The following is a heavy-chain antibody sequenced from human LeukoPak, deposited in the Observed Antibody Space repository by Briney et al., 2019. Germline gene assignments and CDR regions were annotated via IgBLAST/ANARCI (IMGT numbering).Heavy chain of an antibody. CDR1: GFTFSTYG. Sequence: GGSLRLSCAASGFTFSTYGMNWVRRAPGKGLEWLSYITSTSSTTYYADSVRGRFTISRDNAKNSLHLQMNSLTVEDTAVYFCARGGGLDVWGQGATVTVSS. D-gene: IGHD3-16*01. CDR3: ARGGGLDV. CDR2: ITSTSSTT. V-gene: IGHV3-48*01. J-gene: IGHJ6*02.